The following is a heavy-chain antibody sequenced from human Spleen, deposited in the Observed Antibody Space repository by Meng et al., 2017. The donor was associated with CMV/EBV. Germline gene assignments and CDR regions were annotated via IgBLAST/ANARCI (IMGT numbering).Heavy chain of an antibody. CDR3: ARGVGSVDPRFDP. D-gene: IGHD1-26*01. Sequence: ASVKVSCKASGYTFTNYYLHWVRQAPGQGLEWMGFINPSGGSANYAQKFQGRVTMTRDTSTSTVYMELRSLRSDDTAVYFCARGVGSVDPRFDPWGQGTLVTVSS. J-gene: IGHJ5*02. V-gene: IGHV1-46*01. CDR2: INPSGGSA. CDR1: GYTFTNYY.